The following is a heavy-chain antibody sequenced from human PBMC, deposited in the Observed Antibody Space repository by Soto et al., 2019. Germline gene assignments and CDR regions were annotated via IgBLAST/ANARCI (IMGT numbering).Heavy chain of an antibody. CDR2: INHSGST. V-gene: IGHV4-34*01. CDR1: GGSFSGYY. J-gene: IGHJ6*03. Sequence: PSETLSLTCAVYGGSFSGYYWSWIRQPPGKGLEWIGEINHSGSTNYNPSLKSRVTISVDTSKNQFSLKLSSVTAADTAVYYCARGRRSSSSVGVYYYYYYMDVWGKGTTVTVSS. D-gene: IGHD6-6*01. CDR3: ARGRRSSSSVGVYYYYYYMDV.